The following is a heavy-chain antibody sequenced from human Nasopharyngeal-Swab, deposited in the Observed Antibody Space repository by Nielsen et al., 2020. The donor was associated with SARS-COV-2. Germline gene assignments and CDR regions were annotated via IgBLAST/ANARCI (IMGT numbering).Heavy chain of an antibody. Sequence: SMKVSCKASEYTFTSYAMNWVRQAPGQGLEWMGRIIPILGRTNYAQKFQGRVTISADKSTSTAYMELSSLRSEDTAMYYCARDPNSSWLPLDYWGQGTLVTVSS. CDR3: ARDPNSSWLPLDY. CDR2: IIPILGRT. CDR1: EYTFTSYA. D-gene: IGHD6-13*01. V-gene: IGHV1-69*04. J-gene: IGHJ4*02.